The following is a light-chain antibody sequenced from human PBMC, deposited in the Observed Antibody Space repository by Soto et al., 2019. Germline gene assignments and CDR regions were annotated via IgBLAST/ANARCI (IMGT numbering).Light chain of an antibody. CDR3: SSYAGINNFYV. J-gene: IGLJ1*01. V-gene: IGLV2-8*01. CDR1: SSDVGDYNY. Sequence: QSVLTQPPSAPGSPGQSVTISCTGTSSDVGDYNYVSWYQQHPGKAPKLMIYEVSKRPSGVPDRFSGSKSGNTASLTVSGLQAEDEADYYCSSYAGINNFYVFGTGTKVTVL. CDR2: EVS.